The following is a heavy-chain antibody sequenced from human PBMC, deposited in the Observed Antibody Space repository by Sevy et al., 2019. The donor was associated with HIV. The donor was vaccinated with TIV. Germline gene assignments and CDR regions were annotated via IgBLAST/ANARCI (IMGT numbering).Heavy chain of an antibody. CDR2: IYYRGNT. Sequence: SETLSLTCTVSGDSITSSSYYWGWIRQPPGKGLEWIGIIYYRGNTYYNPSLKSRVTIFVDTSNNHFSLKLTSVTAADTAFYYCARRAYGSSHYFDYWGQGTLVTVSS. CDR3: ARRAYGSSHYFDY. J-gene: IGHJ4*02. D-gene: IGHD6-13*01. V-gene: IGHV4-39*02. CDR1: GDSITSSSYY.